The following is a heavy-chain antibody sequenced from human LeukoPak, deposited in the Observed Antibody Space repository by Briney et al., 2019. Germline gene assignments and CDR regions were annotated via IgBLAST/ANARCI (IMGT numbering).Heavy chain of an antibody. CDR3: ARVEGAYDYDY. CDR2: INPSSGGT. J-gene: IGHJ4*02. CDR1: GYTLTGYY. V-gene: IGHV1-2*02. D-gene: IGHD5-12*01. Sequence: ASVKVSCKASGYTLTGYYMHWLRQAPGQGPEWMGWINPSSGGTKYAQKFQGRVTLTRDTSISTGYLEMSSLRSDDTAIYYCARVEGAYDYDYWGQGTLVTVSS.